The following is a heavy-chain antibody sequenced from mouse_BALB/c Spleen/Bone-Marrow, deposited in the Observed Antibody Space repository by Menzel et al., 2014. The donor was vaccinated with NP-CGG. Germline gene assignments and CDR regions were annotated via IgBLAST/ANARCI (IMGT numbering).Heavy chain of an antibody. CDR1: GFSLSRYS. D-gene: IGHD2-1*01. Sequence: VQLVESGPGLVAPSQSLSITCTVSGFSLSRYSVHWVRQPPGEGLEWLGVIWGGGNTDYNSALKSRLSITKDNSKSQVFLKMNSLQTDDTAMYYCAREGNLAYWGQGTLVTVSA. CDR3: AREGNLAY. CDR2: IWGGGNT. V-gene: IGHV2-6-4*01. J-gene: IGHJ3*01.